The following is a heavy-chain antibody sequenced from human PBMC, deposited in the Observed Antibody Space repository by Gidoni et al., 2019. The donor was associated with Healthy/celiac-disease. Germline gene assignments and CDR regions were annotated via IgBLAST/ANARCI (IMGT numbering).Heavy chain of an antibody. CDR2: INPNSGGT. D-gene: IGHD2-8*01. J-gene: IGHJ6*02. V-gene: IGHV1-2*04. CDR1: GYTFTGYY. Sequence: QVQLVQSGAEVKKPGASVKVSCKASGYTFTGYYMHWVRQAPGQGLEWMGWINPNSGGTNYAQKFQGWVTMTRDTSISTAYMELSRLRSDDTAVYYCARDTIDCTNGVCYGMDVWGQGTTVTVSS. CDR3: ARDTIDCTNGVCYGMDV.